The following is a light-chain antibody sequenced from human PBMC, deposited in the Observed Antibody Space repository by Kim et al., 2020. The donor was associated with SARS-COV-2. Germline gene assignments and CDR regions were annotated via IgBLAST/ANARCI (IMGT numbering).Light chain of an antibody. J-gene: IGLJ1*01. Sequence: GQKVTISCSGSGSNIGNNYVSWYQQLPGTAPKLLIYDNNKRPSGIPDRFSGSKSGTSATLGITGLQTGDEADYYCGTWDSSLTDYVFGTGTKVTVL. CDR3: GTWDSSLTDYV. CDR1: GSNIGNNY. V-gene: IGLV1-51*01. CDR2: DNN.